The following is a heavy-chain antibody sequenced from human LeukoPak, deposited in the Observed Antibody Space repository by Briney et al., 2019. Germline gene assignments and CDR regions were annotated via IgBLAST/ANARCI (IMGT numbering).Heavy chain of an antibody. CDR3: ATPAPHGSDPSLYYYYMDV. CDR1: GFTFSSYS. D-gene: IGHD3-10*01. V-gene: IGHV3-21*01. CDR2: ISSSSNYI. J-gene: IGHJ6*03. Sequence: GGSLRLSCAASGFTFSSYSMNWVRQAPGKGLEWVSSISSSSNYIYYADSVKGRFTISRDNAKNSLYLQMNSLRAEDTAVYYCATPAPHGSDPSLYYYYMDVWGKGTTVTISS.